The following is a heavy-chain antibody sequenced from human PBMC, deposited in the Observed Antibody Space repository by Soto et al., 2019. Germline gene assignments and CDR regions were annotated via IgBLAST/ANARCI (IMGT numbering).Heavy chain of an antibody. CDR1: GFTFDDYA. CDR3: AKAYYGSGSSPYYFDY. J-gene: IGHJ4*02. D-gene: IGHD3-10*01. V-gene: IGHV3-9*01. Sequence: GGSLRLSCAASGFTFDDYAMHWVRQAPGKGLEWVSGISWNSGSIGYADSVKGRFTISRDNAKNSLYLQMNSLRAEDTALYYCAKAYYGSGSSPYYFDYWGQGTLVTVSS. CDR2: ISWNSGSI.